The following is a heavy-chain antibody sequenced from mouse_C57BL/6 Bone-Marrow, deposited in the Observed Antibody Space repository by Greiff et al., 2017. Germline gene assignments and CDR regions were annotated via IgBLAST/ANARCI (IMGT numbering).Heavy chain of an antibody. D-gene: IGHD2-5*01. CDR2: ISSGGDYI. CDR1: GFTFSSYA. Sequence: EVKLMESGKGLVKPGGSLKLSCAASGFTFSSYAMSWVRQTPEKRLEWVAYISSGGDYIYYADTVKGRFTISRDNARNTLYLQMSSLKSEDTAMYYCTRDSYSNPMDYWGQGTSVTVSS. J-gene: IGHJ4*01. V-gene: IGHV5-9-1*02. CDR3: TRDSYSNPMDY.